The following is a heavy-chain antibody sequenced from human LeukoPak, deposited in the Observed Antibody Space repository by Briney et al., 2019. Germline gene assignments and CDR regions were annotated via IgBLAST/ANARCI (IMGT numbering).Heavy chain of an antibody. CDR2: INHSGST. J-gene: IGHJ4*02. CDR1: GGSFSGYY. D-gene: IGHD3-10*01. Sequence: SETLSLTCAVYGGSFSGYYWSWIRQPPGKGLEWIGEINHSGSTNYNPSLKSRVTISVDTSKNQFSLKLSSVTAADTAVYYCVRESKLYFGETRWGQGILVTVSS. V-gene: IGHV4-34*01. CDR3: VRESKLYFGETR.